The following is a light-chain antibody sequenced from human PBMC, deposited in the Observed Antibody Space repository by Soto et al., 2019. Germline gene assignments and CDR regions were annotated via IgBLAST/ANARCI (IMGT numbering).Light chain of an antibody. CDR1: QSVSSSY. V-gene: IGKV3-20*01. J-gene: IGKJ2*01. CDR3: QQYGISPVT. CDR2: GAS. Sequence: EIVLTQSPGTLSLSPGERATLSCRASQSVSSSYLAWYQQKPGQAPRLLIYGASSRATGIPDRFSGSGSGTEFTLTISRLEPEDFAVYYCQQYGISPVTFGQGTKLEIK.